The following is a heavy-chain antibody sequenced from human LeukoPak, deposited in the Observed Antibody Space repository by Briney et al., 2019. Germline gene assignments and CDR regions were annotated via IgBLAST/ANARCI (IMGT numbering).Heavy chain of an antibody. CDR1: GFTFSSYA. J-gene: IGHJ4*02. Sequence: PGRSLRLSCAASGFTFSSYAMHWVRQAPGKELEWVAVISYDGSNKYYADSVKGRFTISRDNSKNTRYLQMNSLRAEDTAVYYCARGRYSSGWDDPRIDYWGQGTLVTVSS. CDR2: ISYDGSNK. CDR3: ARGRYSSGWDDPRIDY. V-gene: IGHV3-30-3*01. D-gene: IGHD6-19*01.